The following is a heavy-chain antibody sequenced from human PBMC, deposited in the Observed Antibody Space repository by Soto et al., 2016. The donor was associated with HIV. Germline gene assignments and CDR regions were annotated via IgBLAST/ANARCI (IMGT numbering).Heavy chain of an antibody. D-gene: IGHD3-3*01. Sequence: EVQLVESGGGLVQPGGSLRLXCAVSGFTFSTYWMHWVRQAPGKGLMWVARINADGSSTSYADSVKGRFTVSRDNAKNTLYLQMNSLRAEDTAVYYCARDRSFWTGSLYYWGQGTLVTVSS. V-gene: IGHV3-74*01. J-gene: IGHJ4*02. CDR1: GFTFSTYW. CDR2: INADGSST. CDR3: ARDRSFWTGSLYY.